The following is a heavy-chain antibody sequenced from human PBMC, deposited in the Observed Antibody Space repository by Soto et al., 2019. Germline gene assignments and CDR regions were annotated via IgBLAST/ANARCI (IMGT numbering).Heavy chain of an antibody. Sequence: VESLKISCKGSGYRFSSYWIAWVRQMPGKGLEWMGIIYPGDSDTRYSPSFQGQVTMSVGKSNSTAYLHWSSLKASDTAMYYCARQGSNGAYYYYGMDVWGQGTTVTVSS. CDR3: ARQGSNGAYYYYGMDV. V-gene: IGHV5-51*01. CDR2: IYPGDSDT. D-gene: IGHD2-8*01. CDR1: GYRFSSYW. J-gene: IGHJ6*02.